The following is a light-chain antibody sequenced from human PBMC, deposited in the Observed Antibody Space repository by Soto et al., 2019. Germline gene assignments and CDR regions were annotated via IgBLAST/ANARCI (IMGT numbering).Light chain of an antibody. CDR2: VGTGGIVG. CDR1: SGYSNYK. J-gene: IGLJ2*01. Sequence: QSVLTQPPSASASLGASVTLTCTLSSGYSNYKVDWYQQRPGKGPRFVMRVGTGGIVGSKGDGIPDRFSVLGSGLNRYLTIKNIREEDESDYHCGADHGSGSNFVVVFGGGTKSPS. V-gene: IGLV9-49*01. CDR3: GADHGSGSNFVVV.